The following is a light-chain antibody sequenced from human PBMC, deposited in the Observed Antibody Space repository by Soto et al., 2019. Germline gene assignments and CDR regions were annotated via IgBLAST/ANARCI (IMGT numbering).Light chain of an antibody. Sequence: QSVLTQPASVSGSPGQSITISCTGTSSDIGAYNYVSWYQQHPGQAPKLMIYDVSNRPSGVSDRFSGSKSGNTASLTISGLQAEDEADYYCYSCSRSSGTRYVFGTGTKVTFL. V-gene: IGLV2-14*03. J-gene: IGLJ1*01. CDR3: YSCSRSSGTRYV. CDR1: SSDIGAYNY. CDR2: DVS.